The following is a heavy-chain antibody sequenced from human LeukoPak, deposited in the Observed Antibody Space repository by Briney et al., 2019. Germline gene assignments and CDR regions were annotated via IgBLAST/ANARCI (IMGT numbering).Heavy chain of an antibody. D-gene: IGHD3-22*01. V-gene: IGHV4-59*01. CDR2: IYYSGST. CDR3: ARGGTYYYDSSGYYPDY. CDR1: GGSISSYY. J-gene: IGHJ4*02. Sequence: SEALSLTCTVSGGSISSYYWSWIRQPPGKGLEWIGYIYYSGSTNYNPSLKSRVTISVDTSKNQFSLKLSSVTAADTAVYYCARGGTYYYDSSGYYPDYWGQGTLVTVSS.